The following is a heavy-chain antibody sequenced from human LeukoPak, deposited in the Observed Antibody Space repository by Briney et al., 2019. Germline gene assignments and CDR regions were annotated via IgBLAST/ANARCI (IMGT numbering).Heavy chain of an antibody. CDR1: GYTFTSYG. CDR3: AREYGSGSYYYYYGMDV. J-gene: IGHJ6*02. V-gene: IGHV1-18*01. D-gene: IGHD3-10*01. CDR2: ISAYNGNT. Sequence: EASVKVSCKASGYTFTSYGISWVRQAPGQGLEWMGWISAYNGNTNYAQKLQGRVTMTTDTSTSTAYMELRSLRSDDTAVYYCAREYGSGSYYYYYGMDVWGQGTTVTVSS.